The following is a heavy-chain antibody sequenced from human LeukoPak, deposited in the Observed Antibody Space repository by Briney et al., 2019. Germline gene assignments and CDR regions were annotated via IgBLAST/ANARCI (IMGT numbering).Heavy chain of an antibody. J-gene: IGHJ2*01. V-gene: IGHV4-34*01. CDR2: INHSGST. CDR3: ARGVARHWYFDL. CDR1: GGSFSGYY. Sequence: SETLSLTCAVYGGSFSGYYWSWIRQPPGKGLEWIGEINHSGSTNYNPSLKSRVTISVDTSKNQFSLKLGSVTAADTAVYYCARGVARHWYFDLGARGPLVIVP. D-gene: IGHD2-15*01.